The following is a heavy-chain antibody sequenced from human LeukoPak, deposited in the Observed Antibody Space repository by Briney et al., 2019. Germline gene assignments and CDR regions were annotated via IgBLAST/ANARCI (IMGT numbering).Heavy chain of an antibody. CDR2: INPNSGGT. D-gene: IGHD6-6*01. J-gene: IGHJ4*02. V-gene: IGHV1-2*02. CDR3: ARDFLFLAQNIAAPESG. Sequence: GASVKVSCKASGYTFTGYYMHWVRQAPGQGLEWMGWINPNSGGTNYAQKFQGRVTMTRDTSISTAYMELSRLRSDDTAVYYCARDFLFLAQNIAAPESGWGQGTLVTVSS. CDR1: GYTFTGYY.